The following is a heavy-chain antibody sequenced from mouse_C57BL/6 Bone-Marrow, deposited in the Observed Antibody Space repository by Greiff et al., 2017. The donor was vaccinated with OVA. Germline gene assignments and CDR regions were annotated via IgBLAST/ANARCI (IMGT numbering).Heavy chain of an antibody. J-gene: IGHJ2*01. Sequence: VQLQQSGAELVMPGASVKLSCKASGYTFTSYWMHWVKQRPGQGLEWIGEIDPSDSYTNYNQKFKGKSTLTVDNSSNTAYMQLSSLTSEDSAVYYCAYDSSCSYFDYWGQGTTLTVSS. D-gene: IGHD1-1*01. CDR3: AYDSSCSYFDY. CDR1: GYTFTSYW. CDR2: IDPSDSYT. V-gene: IGHV1-69*01.